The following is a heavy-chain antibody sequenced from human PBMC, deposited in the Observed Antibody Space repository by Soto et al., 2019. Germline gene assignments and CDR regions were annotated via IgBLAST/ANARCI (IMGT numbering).Heavy chain of an antibody. CDR1: GFTFTNYA. Sequence: PGGSLRLSCAASGFTFTNYAMHWVRQAPGKGLEWVAVISYDGTNKYYADFVKGRFTISRDNSRNTLYLQMNGLRAEDTAVYYCAKDHYYDSSGCFDYWGQGTLVTVS. CDR3: AKDHYYDSSGCFDY. V-gene: IGHV3-30*18. D-gene: IGHD3-22*01. CDR2: ISYDGTNK. J-gene: IGHJ4*02.